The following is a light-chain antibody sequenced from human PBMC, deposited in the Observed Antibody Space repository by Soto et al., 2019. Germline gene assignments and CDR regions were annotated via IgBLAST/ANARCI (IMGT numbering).Light chain of an antibody. CDR1: SSDVGKYNY. J-gene: IGLJ3*02. CDR3: SSYTTSSTRV. V-gene: IGLV2-14*01. CDR2: EVS. Sequence: QSALTQPASVSGSPGQSITISCTGTSSDVGKYNYVSWYQQHPAKAPKLMIFEVSNRPSGVSNRFSGSKSGNTASLTISGLQAEDEADYYCSSYTTSSTRVFGGGTKLTVL.